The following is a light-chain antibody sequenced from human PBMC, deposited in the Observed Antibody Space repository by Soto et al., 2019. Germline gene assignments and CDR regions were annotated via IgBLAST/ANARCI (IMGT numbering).Light chain of an antibody. J-gene: IGKJ1*01. Sequence: EIVLTQSPGTLSLSPGGRAPLSCRASQSVSSSYLAWYQQKPGQAPRLLIYGASSRATGIPDRFSGSGSGTDFTLTISRLEPEDFAVYYCQQYGNSRGTFGQGTKVDIK. CDR3: QQYGNSRGT. CDR2: GAS. V-gene: IGKV3-20*01. CDR1: QSVSSSY.